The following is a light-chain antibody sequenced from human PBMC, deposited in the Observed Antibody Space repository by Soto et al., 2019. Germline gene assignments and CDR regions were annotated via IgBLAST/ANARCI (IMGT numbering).Light chain of an antibody. CDR2: KAS. V-gene: IGKV1-5*03. Sequence: DIQMTQSPSTLSASLRDRVTITCRAGQTVNNWLAWYQQKPGKAPKLLISKASILESGVPSRFSGSGSGTEFTLTISSLQPDDSATYYCQQYNTYSLTFGGGTKVDI. J-gene: IGKJ4*01. CDR3: QQYNTYSLT. CDR1: QTVNNW.